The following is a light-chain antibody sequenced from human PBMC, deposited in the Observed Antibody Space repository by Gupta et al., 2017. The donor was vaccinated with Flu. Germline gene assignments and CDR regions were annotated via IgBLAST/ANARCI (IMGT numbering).Light chain of an antibody. CDR3: QQYGSARRLT. Sequence: RATLSGRASKSVSSNYLAWYQQKPGHAPRLLIYGASSRATDIPDRFSGSGSGTDFTLTISRLEPEDLAVYYCQQYGSARRLTFGGGTKVEIK. CDR2: GAS. J-gene: IGKJ4*01. CDR1: KSVSSNY. V-gene: IGKV3-20*01.